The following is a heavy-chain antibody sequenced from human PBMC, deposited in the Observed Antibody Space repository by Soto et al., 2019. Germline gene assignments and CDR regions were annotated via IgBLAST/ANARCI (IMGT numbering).Heavy chain of an antibody. CDR2: IIPIFGTA. CDR3: ARVIAVAGRGDNNYYYGMDV. Sequence: QVQLVQSGAEVKKPGSSVKVSCKASGGTFSSYAISWVRQAPGQGLEWMGGIIPIFGTANYAQKFQGRVTITADESTSTAYMELSSLRSEDTAVYYCARVIAVAGRGDNNYYYGMDVWGQGTTVTVSS. V-gene: IGHV1-69*12. D-gene: IGHD6-19*01. CDR1: GGTFSSYA. J-gene: IGHJ6*02.